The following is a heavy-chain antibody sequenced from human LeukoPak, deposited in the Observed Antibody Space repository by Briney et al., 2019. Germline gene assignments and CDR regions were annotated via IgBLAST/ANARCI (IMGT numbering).Heavy chain of an antibody. CDR1: GFTFRNAG. D-gene: IGHD1/OR15-1a*01. CDR3: ARDNKLDY. J-gene: IGHJ4*02. Sequence: GESLRLSCAASGFTFRNAGMGWVRQAPGKGLEWVSSINENAAITRYADSVNGRFTISRDNSKNTLYLQMNSLRAEDTAVYYCARDNKLDYWGQGTLVTVSS. CDR2: INENAAIT. V-gene: IGHV3-23*01.